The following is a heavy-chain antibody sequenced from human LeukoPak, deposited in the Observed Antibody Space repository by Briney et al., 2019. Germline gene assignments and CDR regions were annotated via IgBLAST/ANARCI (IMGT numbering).Heavy chain of an antibody. CDR3: ARGGYGEVWYYYYGMDV. D-gene: IGHD4-17*01. J-gene: IGHJ6*02. CDR2: INHSGAT. Sequence: SETLSLTCAVYGGSFSGYYWSWIRQPPGKGLEWIGEINHSGATNYNPSLKSRVTISVDTSKNQFSLKLSSVTAADTAVYYCARGGYGEVWYYYYGMDVWGQGTTVTVSS. V-gene: IGHV4-34*01. CDR1: GGSFSGYY.